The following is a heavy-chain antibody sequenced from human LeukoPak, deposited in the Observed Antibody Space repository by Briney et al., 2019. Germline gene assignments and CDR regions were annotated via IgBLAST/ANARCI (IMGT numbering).Heavy chain of an antibody. CDR1: GFTFSGYW. V-gene: IGHV3-74*01. J-gene: IGHJ4*02. CDR3: AREDCSGGSCSFDY. CDR2: INSVGSST. Sequence: PGGSLRLSCAASGFTFSGYWMHWVRQAPGKGLVWVSRINSVGSSTSYADSVKGRFTISRGNAKNTMYLQMNSLRVEDTAVYYCAREDCSGGSCSFDYWGQGTLVTVSS. D-gene: IGHD2-15*01.